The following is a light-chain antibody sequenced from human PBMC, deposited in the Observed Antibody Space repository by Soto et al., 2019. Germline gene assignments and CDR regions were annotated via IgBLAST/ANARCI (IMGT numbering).Light chain of an antibody. V-gene: IGKV2-24*01. CDR3: MQATQYRPYT. CDR2: KVS. J-gene: IGKJ2*01. Sequence: DVVMTQNPLSSPVTLGQPASISCRSSESLQHRDGNTYLNWLQQRPGQPPRLLIYKVSNRFSGGPNRXXGSGAGTDFTLKISRVEAEDVGVYYCMQATQYRPYTFGQGTKLEIK. CDR1: ESLQHRDGNTY.